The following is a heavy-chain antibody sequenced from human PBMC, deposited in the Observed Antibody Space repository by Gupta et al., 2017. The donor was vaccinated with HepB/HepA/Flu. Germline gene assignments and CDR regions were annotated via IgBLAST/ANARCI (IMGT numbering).Heavy chain of an antibody. CDR2: IYYSGSP. J-gene: IGHJ5*02. V-gene: IGHV4-30-4*01. CDR3: ARNSTKSKWFDP. D-gene: IGHD1-1*01. Sequence: QVQLQESGPGLVKPSQTLSLTCTVYGDSVNSGDYYWSWIRQPPGKGLEWIGCIYYSGSPYYNPSLESRITMSIGTSKNLFSLNLTSVTAADTAVYYCARNSTKSKWFDPWGRGTLVTVSS. CDR1: GDSVNSGDYY.